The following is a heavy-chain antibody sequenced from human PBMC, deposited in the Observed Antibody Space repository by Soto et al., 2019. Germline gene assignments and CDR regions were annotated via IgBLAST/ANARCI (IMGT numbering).Heavy chain of an antibody. D-gene: IGHD3-22*01. CDR1: GGTFSSYA. Sequence: QVQLVQSGAEVKKPGSSVKVSCKASGGTFSSYAISWVRQAPGQGLEWMGGIIPIFGTANYAQKFQGRVTITADEATSTAYMELRSLRSEDTAVYYCASGLEVITYGNFDYWGQGTLVTVSS. CDR2: IIPIFGTA. J-gene: IGHJ4*02. V-gene: IGHV1-69*01. CDR3: ASGLEVITYGNFDY.